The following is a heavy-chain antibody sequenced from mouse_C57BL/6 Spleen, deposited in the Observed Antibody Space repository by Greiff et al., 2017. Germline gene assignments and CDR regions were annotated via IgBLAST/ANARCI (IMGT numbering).Heavy chain of an antibody. CDR1: GYTFTSYW. D-gene: IGHD3-2*02. J-gene: IGHJ3*01. V-gene: IGHV1-53*01. CDR2: INPSNGGT. Sequence: QVQLQQPGTELVKPGASVKLSYKASGYTFTSYWMHWVKQRPGQGLEWIGNINPSNGGTNYNEKFKSKATLTVDKSSSTAYMQLSSLTSEDSAVDYCARSGNAGAWFAYWGQGTLVTVSA. CDR3: ARSGNAGAWFAY.